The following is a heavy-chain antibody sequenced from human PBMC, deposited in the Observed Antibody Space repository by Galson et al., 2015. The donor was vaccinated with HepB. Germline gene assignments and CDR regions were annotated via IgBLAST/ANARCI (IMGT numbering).Heavy chain of an antibody. CDR2: INAGNGNT. J-gene: IGHJ5*02. Sequence: SVKVSCKASGYTFTSYAMHWVRQAPGQRLEWMGWINAGNGNTKYSQKFQGRVTITRDTSASTAYMELSSLRPEDTAVYYCARDWRDYYGSGSYYTELGFDPWGQGTLVTVSS. CDR3: ARDWRDYYGSGSYYTELGFDP. D-gene: IGHD3-10*01. V-gene: IGHV1-3*01. CDR1: GYTFTSYA.